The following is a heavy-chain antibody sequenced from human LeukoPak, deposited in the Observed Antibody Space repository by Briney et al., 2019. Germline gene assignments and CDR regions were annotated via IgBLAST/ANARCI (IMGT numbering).Heavy chain of an antibody. V-gene: IGHV3-48*01. J-gene: IGHJ4*02. CDR2: ISSSSSTI. CDR3: ARVPGYYDSSGSFDY. D-gene: IGHD3-22*01. CDR1: GFTFSSYS. Sequence: PGGSLRLSCAASGFTFSSYSMNWVRQAPGKGLEWVSYISSSSSTIYYADSVKGRFTISRDNAKNSLYLQMNSLRAEDTAVYYCARVPGYYDSSGSFDYWGQGTLVTVSS.